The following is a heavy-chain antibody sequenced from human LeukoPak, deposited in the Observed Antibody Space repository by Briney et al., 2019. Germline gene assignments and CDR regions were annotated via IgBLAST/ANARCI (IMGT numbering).Heavy chain of an antibody. D-gene: IGHD3-22*01. CDR1: GFTFSSYA. J-gene: IGHJ4*02. CDR3: AKDPNYYDSSGLTYYFDY. Sequence: GGSLRLSCAASGFTFSSYAMSWVRQAPGKGLEWVSAISSSGGSTYYADSVKGRFTISRDNSKNTLYLHMNSLRAEDTAVYYCAKDPNYYDSSGLTYYFDYWGQGTLVTVSS. CDR2: ISSSGGST. V-gene: IGHV3-23*01.